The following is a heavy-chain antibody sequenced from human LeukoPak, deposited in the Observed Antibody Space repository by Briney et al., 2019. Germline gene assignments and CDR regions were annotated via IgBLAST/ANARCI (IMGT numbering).Heavy chain of an antibody. CDR2: INPNSGGT. CDR1: GYTFTGYY. D-gene: IGHD3-22*01. J-gene: IGHJ4*02. Sequence: GASVKVSCKASGYTFTGYYMHWVRQVPGQGLEWMGWINPNSGGTNYAQKFQGRVTMTRDTSISTAYMELSRLRSDDTAVYYCARSRYYYDSSGYKFDYWGQGTLVTVSS. CDR3: ARSRYYYDSSGYKFDY. V-gene: IGHV1-2*02.